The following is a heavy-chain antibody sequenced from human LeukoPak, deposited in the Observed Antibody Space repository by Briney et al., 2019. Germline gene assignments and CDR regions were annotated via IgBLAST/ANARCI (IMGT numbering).Heavy chain of an antibody. Sequence: ASVKVSCKASGYTFTGYYMHWVRQAPGQGLEWMGWINPKSGGTNYLQKFQGRVTMTRDTSISTAHMELSRLRSDDTAVYYCARATAENDYWGQGTLVTVSS. D-gene: IGHD1-14*01. V-gene: IGHV1-2*02. J-gene: IGHJ4*02. CDR2: INPKSGGT. CDR3: ARATAENDY. CDR1: GYTFTGYY.